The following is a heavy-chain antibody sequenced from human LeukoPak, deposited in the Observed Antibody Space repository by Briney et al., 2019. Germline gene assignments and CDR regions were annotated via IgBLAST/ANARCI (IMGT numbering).Heavy chain of an antibody. Sequence: GRSLRLSCAASGFTFSSYGMHWVRQAPGKGLEWVAVIWYDGSNKYYADSVKGRFTISRDNSKNTLYLQMNSLRAEDTAVYYCATDSAAYYDILTGYSGANDYWGQGTLVTVSS. J-gene: IGHJ4*02. CDR1: GFTFSSYG. D-gene: IGHD3-9*01. CDR2: IWYDGSNK. V-gene: IGHV3-33*01. CDR3: ATDSAAYYDILTGYSGANDY.